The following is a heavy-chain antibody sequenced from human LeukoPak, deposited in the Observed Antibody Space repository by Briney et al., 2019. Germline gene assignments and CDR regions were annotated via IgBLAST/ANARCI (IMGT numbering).Heavy chain of an antibody. CDR2: INHSGST. CDR1: GGSFSGYH. D-gene: IGHD1-26*01. Sequence: SETLSLTCAVYGGSFSGYHWSWIRQPPGKGLEWIGEINHSGSTNYNPSLKSRVTISVDTSKNQFSLKLSSVTAADTAVYYCAIGSGSYHDYWGQGTLVTVSS. CDR3: AIGSGSYHDY. J-gene: IGHJ4*02. V-gene: IGHV4-34*01.